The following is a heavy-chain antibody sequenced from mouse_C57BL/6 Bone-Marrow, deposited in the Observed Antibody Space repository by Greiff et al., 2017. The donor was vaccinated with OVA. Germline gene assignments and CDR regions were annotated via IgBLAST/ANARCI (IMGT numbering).Heavy chain of an antibody. J-gene: IGHJ3*01. CDR3: ARHEDYDYEGFAY. CDR2: ISSGGSYT. D-gene: IGHD2-4*01. Sequence: EVKLMESGGDLVKPGGSLKLSCAASGFTFSSYGMSWVRQTPDKRLEWVATISSGGSYTYYPDSVKGRFTISRDNAKNTLYLQMSSLKSEDTAMYYCARHEDYDYEGFAYWGQGTLVTVSA. CDR1: GFTFSSYG. V-gene: IGHV5-6*01.